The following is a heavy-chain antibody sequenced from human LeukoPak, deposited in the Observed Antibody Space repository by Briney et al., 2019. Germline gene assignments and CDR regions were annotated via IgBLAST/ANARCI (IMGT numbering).Heavy chain of an antibody. J-gene: IGHJ4*02. V-gene: IGHV3-23*01. Sequence: GGSLRLSCAASGFTFSTFVMSWVRQAPGKGPEWVSGISASGGSTYYADSVKGRFTISRDNSKNTLYLQMKSLRAEDTALYYCARPTVPIDYWGQGTLVTVSS. CDR3: ARPTVPIDY. D-gene: IGHD4-17*01. CDR1: GFTFSTFV. CDR2: ISASGGST.